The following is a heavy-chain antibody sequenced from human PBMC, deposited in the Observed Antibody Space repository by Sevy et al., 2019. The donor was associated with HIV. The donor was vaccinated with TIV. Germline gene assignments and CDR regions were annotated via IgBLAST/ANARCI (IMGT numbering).Heavy chain of an antibody. V-gene: IGHV3-53*01. CDR2: IYRGGST. CDR1: GFTVSNNY. Sequence: GGSLRLSCAASGFTVSNNYMSWVRQAPGKGLEWVSVIYRGGSTYYADSVKGRFTISRENSKNTLYLQMNSLRVEDTAVYYCARDGTKQWLAGGGTFDIWGQGTMVTVSS. D-gene: IGHD6-19*01. J-gene: IGHJ3*02. CDR3: ARDGTKQWLAGGGTFDI.